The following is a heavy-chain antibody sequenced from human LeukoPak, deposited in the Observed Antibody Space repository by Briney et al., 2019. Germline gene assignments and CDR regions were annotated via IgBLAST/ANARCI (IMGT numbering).Heavy chain of an antibody. Sequence: GGSLRLSCAVSGFSVGSKYMTWVRQAPGKGLEWASGLYSGETTYYADSVKDRFIISRDNSKNTVDLQMNSLRAEDTAVYYCARGRAGGSTTYGMDVWGQGTTVTVSS. CDR1: GFSVGSKY. D-gene: IGHD5/OR15-5a*01. J-gene: IGHJ6*02. CDR2: LYSGETT. CDR3: ARGRAGGSTTYGMDV. V-gene: IGHV3-66*01.